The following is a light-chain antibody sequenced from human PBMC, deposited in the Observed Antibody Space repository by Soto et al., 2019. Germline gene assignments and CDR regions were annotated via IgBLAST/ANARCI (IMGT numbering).Light chain of an antibody. CDR1: QSIGDT. CDR3: QQFAISTT. V-gene: IGKV3-15*01. J-gene: IGKJ1*01. CDR2: GAS. Sequence: EVVMTQSPATLSVSPGERVTLSCRASQSIGDTLAWYQQKPGQAPRLLIHGASSRVTGFPARFSGSGSGTDFTLTISSLQPDDFATYYCQQFAISTTFGQGTKVDI.